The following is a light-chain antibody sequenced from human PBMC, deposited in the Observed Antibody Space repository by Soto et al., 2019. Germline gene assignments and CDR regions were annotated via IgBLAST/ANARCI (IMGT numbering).Light chain of an antibody. CDR1: ERLSSVY. Sequence: EIVLTQSPGTLSLSPGERATLSCRASERLSSVYLAWYQQRPGQPPRLLIYGASNRATGIPDRFSGSGSGTDFTLIINRLEPEDVAIYYGQQYGGSPRITFGQRTRLESK. J-gene: IGKJ5*01. V-gene: IGKV3-20*01. CDR3: QQYGGSPRIT. CDR2: GAS.